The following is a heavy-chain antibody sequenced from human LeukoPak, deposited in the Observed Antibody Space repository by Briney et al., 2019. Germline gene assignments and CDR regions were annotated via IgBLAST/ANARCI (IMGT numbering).Heavy chain of an antibody. Sequence: GGSLRLSCAASGFTFSRYGMHWVRQAPGKGLEWVAVIWHDGSYEYYADSVKGRFTISRDSSKNTLYLQMNSLRAEDTAVYYCAKDSSITGTDWGQGTLVTVSS. J-gene: IGHJ4*02. CDR2: IWHDGSYE. CDR3: AKDSSITGTD. V-gene: IGHV3-33*06. D-gene: IGHD1-20*01. CDR1: GFTFSRYG.